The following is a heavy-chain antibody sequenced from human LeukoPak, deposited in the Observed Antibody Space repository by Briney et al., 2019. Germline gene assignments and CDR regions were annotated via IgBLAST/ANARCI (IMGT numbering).Heavy chain of an antibody. CDR2: ISNSDYST. V-gene: IGHV3-23*01. D-gene: IGHD3-22*01. Sequence: GGSLRLSCAASGFTFSSYAMSWVRQAPGKGLEWVSTISNSDYSTYYADSVKGRFTISRANSENTLYLQMNNLRAEDTAVYYCAQGGTMIVGPFDYWGQGTLVTVSS. J-gene: IGHJ4*02. CDR3: AQGGTMIVGPFDY. CDR1: GFTFSSYA.